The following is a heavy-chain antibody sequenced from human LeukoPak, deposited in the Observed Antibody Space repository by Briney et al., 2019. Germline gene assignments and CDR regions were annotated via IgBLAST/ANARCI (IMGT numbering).Heavy chain of an antibody. Sequence: GASVKVSCKVSGYTLSELSMHWVRQAHGKGLEWMGSFDPENGETLYAPDFQGRVSLTEDTSAATAYMELISLRSEDTAVYYCTRSAVVLPYYFDYWGQGTLVTVSS. CDR3: TRSAVVLPYYFDY. CDR1: GYTLSELS. CDR2: FDPENGET. D-gene: IGHD3-22*01. J-gene: IGHJ4*02. V-gene: IGHV1-24*01.